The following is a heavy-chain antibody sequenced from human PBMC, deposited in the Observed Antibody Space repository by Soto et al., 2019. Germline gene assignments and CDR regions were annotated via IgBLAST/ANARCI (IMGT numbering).Heavy chain of an antibody. CDR3: ARSTGYGDSYFAY. D-gene: IGHD4-17*01. V-gene: IGHV4-59*01. CDR1: GGSISLYY. J-gene: IGHJ4*02. CDR2: MYYGGST. Sequence: SETLSLTCTVSGGSISLYYWNWIRQPPGKGLEWISYMYYGGSTNYKSSLKSRVTISGDTSKNQFSLKLRSVTAADTAVYFCARSTGYGDSYFAYWGQVALVSVS.